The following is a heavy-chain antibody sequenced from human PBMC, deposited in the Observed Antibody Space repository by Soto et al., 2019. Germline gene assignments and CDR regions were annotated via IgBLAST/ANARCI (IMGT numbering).Heavy chain of an antibody. CDR2: IYPGDSDT. V-gene: IGHV5-51*01. CDR1: GYSFANYW. Sequence: PGESLKISCQGSGYSFANYWIAWVRQMPGKGLEWVGVIYPGDSDTRYSPSFRGQVTISADKSISHVYLPWSSLKASDTAMYYCARNRLRQYYYGMDVCGQGTTVTVSS. J-gene: IGHJ6*02. CDR3: ARNRLRQYYYGMDV. D-gene: IGHD3-10*01.